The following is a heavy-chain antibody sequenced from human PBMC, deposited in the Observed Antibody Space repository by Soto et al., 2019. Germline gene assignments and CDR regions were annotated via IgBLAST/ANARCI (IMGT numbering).Heavy chain of an antibody. V-gene: IGHV3-33*01. J-gene: IGHJ4*02. CDR3: ARDSFEQQPDDY. CDR1: GFTFSSYG. CDR2: IWYDGSNK. D-gene: IGHD6-13*01. Sequence: QVQLVESGGGVVQPGRSLRLSCAASGFTFSSYGMHWVRQAPGKGLEWVAVIWYDGSNKYYADSVKGRFTISRDNSKNTLYLQMNSLRAEDTAVYYCARDSFEQQPDDYWGQGTLVTVSS.